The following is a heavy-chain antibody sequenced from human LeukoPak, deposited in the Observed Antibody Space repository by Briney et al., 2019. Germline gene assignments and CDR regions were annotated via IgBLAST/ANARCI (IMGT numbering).Heavy chain of an antibody. Sequence: KPSETLSFTCAVYGGSFSGYYWSWIRQPPGKGLEWIGEINHSGSTNYNPSLKSRVTISVDTSKNQFSLKLSSVTAADTAVYYCARGLRNYYGSGSYFEPFEYWGQGTLVTVSS. J-gene: IGHJ4*02. V-gene: IGHV4-34*01. D-gene: IGHD3-10*01. CDR2: INHSGST. CDR1: GGSFSGYY. CDR3: ARGLRNYYGSGSYFEPFEY.